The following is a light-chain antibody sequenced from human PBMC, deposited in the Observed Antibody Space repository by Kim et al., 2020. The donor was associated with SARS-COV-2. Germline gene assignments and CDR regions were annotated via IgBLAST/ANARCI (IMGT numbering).Light chain of an antibody. CDR1: QSISNY. V-gene: IGKV1-39*01. CDR2: ASS. CDR3: HQTYSVRWT. Sequence: DIQMTQSPSSLSASVGDRVTITCRASQSISNYLNWYHQKPGKAPKPLIYASSSLQSGVPPRFSGSGAGTDFTLTISSLQPEDFATYYCHQTYSVRWTFGQETKVDIK. J-gene: IGKJ1*01.